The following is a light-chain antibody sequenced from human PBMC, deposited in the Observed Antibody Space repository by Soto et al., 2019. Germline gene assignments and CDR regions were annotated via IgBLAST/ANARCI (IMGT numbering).Light chain of an antibody. J-gene: IGKJ1*01. CDR2: AAS. V-gene: IGKV1-8*01. Sequence: AIRMTQYPSSLSASTGDRVTITCRASQGISSYLAWYQQKPGKAPQVLIYAASSLQSGVPSRFSGSGSGTEFTLTISSLQPDDFATYYCQQYNSYSPWTFGQGTKVDI. CDR1: QGISSY. CDR3: QQYNSYSPWT.